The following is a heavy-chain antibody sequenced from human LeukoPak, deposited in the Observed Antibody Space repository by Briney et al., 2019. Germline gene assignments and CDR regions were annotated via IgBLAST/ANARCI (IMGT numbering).Heavy chain of an antibody. Sequence: PSETLSLTCGVSGDSISSYYWAWMRHSPGKGVEGVGYIYCSGSTNYNPSLKSRVTMSVDMSRNQFSLRMTSATAADTAVYYCAREAQDFRTGHHRPGHYDYMDVWGKGTAVTVS. J-gene: IGHJ6*03. CDR1: GDSISSYY. V-gene: IGHV4-59*01. CDR3: AREAQDFRTGHHRPGHYDYMDV. D-gene: IGHD3-3*01. CDR2: IYCSGST.